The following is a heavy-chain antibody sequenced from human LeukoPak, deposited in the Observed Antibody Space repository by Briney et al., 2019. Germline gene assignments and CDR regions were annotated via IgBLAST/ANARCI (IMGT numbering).Heavy chain of an antibody. CDR1: GGSFSGYY. V-gene: IGHV4-59*01. CDR2: IYYSGST. J-gene: IGHJ5*02. Sequence: SETLSLTCAVYGGSFSGYYWSWIRQPPGKGLEWIGYIYYSGSTNYNPSLKSRVTISVDTSKNQFSLKLSSVTAADTAVYYCAREARSGWSNWFDPWGQGTLVTVSS. CDR3: AREARSGWSNWFDP. D-gene: IGHD6-19*01.